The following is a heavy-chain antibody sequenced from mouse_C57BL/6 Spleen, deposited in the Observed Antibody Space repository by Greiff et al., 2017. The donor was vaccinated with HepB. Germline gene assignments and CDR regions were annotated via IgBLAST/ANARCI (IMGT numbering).Heavy chain of an antibody. D-gene: IGHD1-1*01. V-gene: IGHV1-80*01. CDR1: GYAFSSYW. J-gene: IGHJ2*01. Sequence: VHLVESGAELVKPGASVKISCKASGYAFSSYWMNWVKQRPGKGLEWIGQIYPGDGDTNYNGKFKGKATLTADKSSSTAYMQLSSLTSEDSAVYFCARRTTVVYFDYWGQGTTLTVSS. CDR3: ARRTTVVYFDY. CDR2: IYPGDGDT.